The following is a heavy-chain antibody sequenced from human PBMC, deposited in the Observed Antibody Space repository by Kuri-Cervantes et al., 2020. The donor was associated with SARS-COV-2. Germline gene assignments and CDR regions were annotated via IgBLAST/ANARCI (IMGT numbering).Heavy chain of an antibody. J-gene: IGHJ4*02. CDR3: ARGTHYFDSTTYWSTGWV. CDR1: GGSISSGSYY. D-gene: IGHD3-22*01. Sequence: SETLSLTCSVSGGSISSGSYYCTWIRQPAGKGLEWIGHIYTSGGTNYNPSLKSRVTISVDTSKNQFSLKLSSVTAADTAVYYCARGTHYFDSTTYWSTGWVWGQGTLVTVSS. V-gene: IGHV4-61*09. CDR2: IYTSGGT.